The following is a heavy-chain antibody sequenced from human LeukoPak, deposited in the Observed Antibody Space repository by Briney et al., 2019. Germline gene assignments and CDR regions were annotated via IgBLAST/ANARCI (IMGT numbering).Heavy chain of an antibody. D-gene: IGHD3-3*01. CDR2: ISYDGSNK. J-gene: IGHJ4*02. Sequence: GRSLRLSCAASGFTFSSYAMHWVCQAPGKGLEWVAVISYDGSNKYYADSVKGRFTISRDNSKNTLYLQMNSLRAEDTAVYYCARDNNNGEWLLSVDYWGQGTLVTVSS. CDR3: ARDNNNGEWLLSVDY. CDR1: GFTFSSYA. V-gene: IGHV3-30*01.